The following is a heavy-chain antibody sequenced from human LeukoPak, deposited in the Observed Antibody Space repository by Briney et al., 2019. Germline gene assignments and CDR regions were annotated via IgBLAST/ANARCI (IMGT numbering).Heavy chain of an antibody. CDR1: GGSFSGYY. CDR3: ARGRVGPRVLRYFDWLWGLDP. D-gene: IGHD3-9*01. Sequence: SETLSLTCAVYGGSFSGYYWSWIRQPPGKGLEWIGKINHSGSTNYNPSLKSRVTISVDTSKNQFSLKLSSVTAADTAVYYCARGRVGPRVLRYFDWLWGLDPWGQGTLVTVSS. J-gene: IGHJ5*02. V-gene: IGHV4-34*01. CDR2: INHSGST.